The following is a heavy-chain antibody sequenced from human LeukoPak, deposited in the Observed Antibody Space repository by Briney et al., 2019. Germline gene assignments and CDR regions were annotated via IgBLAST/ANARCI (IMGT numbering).Heavy chain of an antibody. J-gene: IGHJ4*02. D-gene: IGHD4-23*01. CDR2: INPSGGST. Sequence: ASVKVSCKAAGYTFTSHCMHWVRQAPGQGLEWMGIINPSGGSTSYAQKFQGRVTMTRDTSTSTVYMELSSLRSEDTAVYYCARAVARVDLFDYWGQGTLVTVSS. V-gene: IGHV1-46*01. CDR3: ARAVARVDLFDY. CDR1: GYTFTSHC.